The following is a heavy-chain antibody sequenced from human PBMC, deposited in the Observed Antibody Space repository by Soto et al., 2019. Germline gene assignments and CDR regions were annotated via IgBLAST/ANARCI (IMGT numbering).Heavy chain of an antibody. D-gene: IGHD6-13*01. V-gene: IGHV3-30*05. CDR3: ARALSYSSSWYPSDTNYYYYYGMDV. CDR1: GFTFSSYG. Sequence: PGGSLRLSCAASGFTFSSYGMHWVRQAPGKGLEWVAVISYDGSNKYYADSVKGRFTISRDNSKNTLYLQMNSLRAEGTAVYYCARALSYSSSWYPSDTNYYYYYGMDVWGQGTTVTVSS. CDR2: ISYDGSNK. J-gene: IGHJ6*02.